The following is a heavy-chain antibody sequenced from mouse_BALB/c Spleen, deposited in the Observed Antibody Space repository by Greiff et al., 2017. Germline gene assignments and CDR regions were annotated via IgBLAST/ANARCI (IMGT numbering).Heavy chain of an antibody. Sequence: EVHLVESGGGLVQPGGSRKLSCAASGFTFSSFGMHWVRQAPEKGLEWVAYISSGSSTIYYADTVKGRFTISRDNPKNTLFLQMTSLRSEDTAMYYCASQLGSSYPDVWGAGTTVTVSS. CDR3: ASQLGSSYPDV. J-gene: IGHJ1*01. V-gene: IGHV5-17*02. D-gene: IGHD1-1*01. CDR2: ISSGSSTI. CDR1: GFTFSSFG.